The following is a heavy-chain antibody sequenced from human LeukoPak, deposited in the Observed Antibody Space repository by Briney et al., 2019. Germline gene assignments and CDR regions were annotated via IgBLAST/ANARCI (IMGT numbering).Heavy chain of an antibody. CDR1: GGSISSGSYY. Sequence: SETLSLTCTVSGGSISSGSYYWSWIRQPAGKGLEWIGCIYTSGSTNYNPSLKSRVTISVDTSKNQFSLKLSSVTAADTAVYYCARVGGSGSLRTFDYWGQGTLVTVSS. CDR3: ARVGGSGSLRTFDY. D-gene: IGHD3-10*01. J-gene: IGHJ4*02. V-gene: IGHV4-61*02. CDR2: IYTSGST.